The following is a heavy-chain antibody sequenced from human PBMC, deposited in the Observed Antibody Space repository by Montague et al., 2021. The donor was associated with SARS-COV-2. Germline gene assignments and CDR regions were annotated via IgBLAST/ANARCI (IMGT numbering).Heavy chain of an antibody. Sequence: SLRLSCAASGFTFSSYSMNWVRQAPGKGLEWVSSISSSGSYIYYADSVKGRFTISRGNAKNSLYLQMNSLRAEDTAVYYCARDLVATIMSGWFDPWGQGTLVTVSS. CDR3: ARDLVATIMSGWFDP. D-gene: IGHD5-12*01. V-gene: IGHV3-21*01. J-gene: IGHJ5*02. CDR2: ISSSGSYI. CDR1: GFTFSSYS.